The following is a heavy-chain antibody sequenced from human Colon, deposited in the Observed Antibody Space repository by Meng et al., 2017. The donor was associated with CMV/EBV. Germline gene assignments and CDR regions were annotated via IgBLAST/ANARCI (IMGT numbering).Heavy chain of an antibody. Sequence: ASVKVSCKASGYTFTGYYMHWVRQAPGQGLEWMGWINPNSGGTNYAQKFQGRVTMTRDTSISTAYMELSRLRSDDTAVYYCARRRLAAGRIDYWGQGTLVTVSS. CDR3: ARRRLAAGRIDY. CDR1: GYTFTGYY. D-gene: IGHD6-13*01. CDR2: INPNSGGT. V-gene: IGHV1-2*02. J-gene: IGHJ4*02.